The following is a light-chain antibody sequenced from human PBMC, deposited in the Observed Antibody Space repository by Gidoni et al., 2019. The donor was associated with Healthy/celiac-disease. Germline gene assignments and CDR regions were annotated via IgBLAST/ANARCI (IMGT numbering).Light chain of an antibody. J-gene: IGKJ1*01. CDR3: MQALQTPGT. CDR1: QSLLHSNGYNY. Sequence: DIVLTQSPLPPPVTPGEPASIPCRSSQSLLHSNGYNYLDWYLQKPGQSPQLLIYLGSNRASGVPDRCSGSGSGTDFTLKISRVKAEDVRVYYCMQALQTPGTFGQGTKVEIK. V-gene: IGKV2-28*01. CDR2: LGS.